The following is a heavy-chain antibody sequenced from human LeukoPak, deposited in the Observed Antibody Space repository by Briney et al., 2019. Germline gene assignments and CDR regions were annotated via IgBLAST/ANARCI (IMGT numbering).Heavy chain of an antibody. Sequence: PSETLSLTCTVSGGSISSYYWSWIWQPPGKGLEWIGYIYYSGSTNYNPSLKSRVTISVDTSKNQFSLKLSSVTAADTAVYYCARVYCSSTSCLAVYFDYWGQGTLVTVSS. D-gene: IGHD2-2*01. J-gene: IGHJ4*02. CDR1: GGSISSYY. V-gene: IGHV4-59*01. CDR3: ARVYCSSTSCLAVYFDY. CDR2: IYYSGST.